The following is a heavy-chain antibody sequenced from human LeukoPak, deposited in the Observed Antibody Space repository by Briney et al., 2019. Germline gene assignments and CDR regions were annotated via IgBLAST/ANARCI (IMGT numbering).Heavy chain of an antibody. J-gene: IGHJ4*02. Sequence: GGSLRLSCTVSGFTFSGYEMNWVRQAPGKGLEWVSYISSSGSTIFYADSVKGRFTISRDNAKNSLYLQMNSLRGEDTAVYYCARVLGGDTGGFDYWGQGTLVTVSS. CDR1: GFTFSGYE. D-gene: IGHD3-16*01. CDR2: ISSSGSTI. CDR3: ARVLGGDTGGFDY. V-gene: IGHV3-48*03.